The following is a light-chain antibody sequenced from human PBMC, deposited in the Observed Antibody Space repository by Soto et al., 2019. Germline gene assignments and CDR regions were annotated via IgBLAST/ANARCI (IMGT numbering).Light chain of an antibody. V-gene: IGLV2-8*01. CDR1: SSDVGAYNY. J-gene: IGLJ2*01. CDR2: EVT. CDR3: SSYAGSNNLI. Sequence: QSALTQPTSASGSPGQSVTISCTGTSSDVGAYNYVSWYQQHPGKAPKLIIYEVTKRPSGVPDRFSGSKSGNTASLAVSGLQAEDEADFYCSSYAGSNNLIFGGGTKLTVL.